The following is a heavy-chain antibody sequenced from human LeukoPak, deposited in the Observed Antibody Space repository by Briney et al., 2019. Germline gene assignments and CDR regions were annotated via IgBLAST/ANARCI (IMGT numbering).Heavy chain of an antibody. J-gene: IGHJ4*02. D-gene: IGHD6-19*01. CDR3: ANRRDSSGWPRYYFDY. CDR1: GFTFSSYA. Sequence: PRGSLRLSCAASGFTFSSYAMSWVRQAPGKGLEWVSAISGSGGSTYYADSVKGRFTISRDNSKNTLYLQMNSLRAEDTAVYYCANRRDSSGWPRYYFDYWGQGTLVTVSS. CDR2: ISGSGGST. V-gene: IGHV3-23*01.